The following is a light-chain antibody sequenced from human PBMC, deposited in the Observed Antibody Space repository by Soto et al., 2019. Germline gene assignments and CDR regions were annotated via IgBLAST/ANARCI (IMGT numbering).Light chain of an antibody. V-gene: IGKV1-33*01. J-gene: IGKJ4*01. Sequence: EIQMTQFPSCPSGSVGYRVKMTFQASQGISNYLNWYQQKPGKAPKLLIYDASTLETGVPSRFSGSGYGTEFTFTISGLKPADVATYYCQQYESLVHLGGGTKVDSK. CDR1: QGISNY. CDR2: DAS. CDR3: QQYESLVH.